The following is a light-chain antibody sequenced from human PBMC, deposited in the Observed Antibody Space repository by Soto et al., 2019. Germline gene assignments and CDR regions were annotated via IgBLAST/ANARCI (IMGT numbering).Light chain of an antibody. J-gene: IGLJ2*01. CDR1: RSDVGGYQY. V-gene: IGLV2-14*01. CDR3: SLYTSSTTPYVV. Sequence: QSALTQPASVSGSPGQSITISCTGTRSDVGGYQYVSWYQQHPGKAPKLMIYEVSNRPSGVSNRFSGSKSGNTASLTISGLQAEDEADYYCSLYTSSTTPYVVFGGGTKLTVL. CDR2: EVS.